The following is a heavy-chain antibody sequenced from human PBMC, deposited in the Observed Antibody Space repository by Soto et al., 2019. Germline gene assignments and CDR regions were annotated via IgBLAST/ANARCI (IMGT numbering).Heavy chain of an antibody. CDR3: ARLLTDIVVVVAAKSHWFDP. V-gene: IGHV4-39*01. D-gene: IGHD2-15*01. J-gene: IGHJ5*02. CDR1: GGSISSSSYY. Sequence: SETLSLTCTVSGGSISSSSYYWGWIRQPPXKGLEWIGSIYYSGSTYYNPSLKSRVTISVDTSKNQFSLKLSSVTAADTAVYYCARLLTDIVVVVAAKSHWFDPWGQGTLVTVSS. CDR2: IYYSGST.